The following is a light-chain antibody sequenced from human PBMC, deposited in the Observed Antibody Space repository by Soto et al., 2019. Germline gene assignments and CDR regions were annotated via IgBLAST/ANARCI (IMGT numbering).Light chain of an antibody. J-gene: IGKJ1*01. CDR2: WAS. CDR3: QQYYTTPWT. CDR1: QSFLYSSNNKNY. Sequence: DIVMTQSPDSLAVSLGERATINCKSSQSFLYSSNNKNYLAWYQQKPGQPPNLLIYWASTRESGVPERFSGSGSGTDFTLTISSLQAEDVAVYYCQQYYTTPWTFGQGTKVDIK. V-gene: IGKV4-1*01.